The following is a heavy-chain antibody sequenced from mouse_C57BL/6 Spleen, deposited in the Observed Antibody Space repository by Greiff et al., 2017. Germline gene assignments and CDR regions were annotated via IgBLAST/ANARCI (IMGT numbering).Heavy chain of an antibody. CDR2: IDPSDSET. CDR3: SRSFITTIKGGYFDY. Sequence: VQLQQPGAELVRPGSSVKLSCKASGYTFTSYWMHWVKQRPIQGLEWIGNIDPSDSETHYNQKFKDKATLTVDKSSSTAYMQLSSLTSEESAVYYCSRSFITTIKGGYFDYWGQGTTLTVSS. J-gene: IGHJ2*01. D-gene: IGHD1-1*01. CDR1: GYTFTSYW. V-gene: IGHV1-52*01.